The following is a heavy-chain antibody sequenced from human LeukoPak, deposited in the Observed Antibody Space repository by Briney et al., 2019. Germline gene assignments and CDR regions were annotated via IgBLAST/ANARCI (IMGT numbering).Heavy chain of an antibody. V-gene: IGHV5-51*01. Sequence: GASLKISSKGSGYSITSYWIGWVRQMPGKGLEWMGIIYSGDSDTRYSPSFQGQVTISADKSISTAYLQWSSVKASDTAMYYCARLSGGSTGWFDPWGQGTQVTVSS. CDR3: ARLSGGSTGWFDP. CDR1: GYSITSYW. D-gene: IGHD1-26*01. J-gene: IGHJ5*02. CDR2: IYSGDSDT.